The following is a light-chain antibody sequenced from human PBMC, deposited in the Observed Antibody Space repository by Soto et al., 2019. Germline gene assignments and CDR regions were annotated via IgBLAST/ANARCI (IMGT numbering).Light chain of an antibody. J-gene: IGLJ1*01. CDR1: SGYSNYK. Sequence: QLVLTQPPSASASLGASVTLTCTLSSGYSNYKVDWYQQRPGKGPRFVMRVGTGGIVGSKGDGIPDRFSVLGSGLNRYLTIKNIQEEDESDYHCGADHGSGSNSVDVFGTGTKLTVL. CDR2: VGTGGIVG. CDR3: GADHGSGSNSVDV. V-gene: IGLV9-49*03.